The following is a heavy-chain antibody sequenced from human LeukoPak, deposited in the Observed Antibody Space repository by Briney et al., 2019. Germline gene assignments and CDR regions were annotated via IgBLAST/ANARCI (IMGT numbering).Heavy chain of an antibody. CDR1: DDSITMYY. Sequence: SETLSLTCTVSDDSITMYYWTWIRQPPGKGLEWIGYIHNSGSTNYNPSLKSRVTISVDTSKNQFSLKLNSVTAADTAVYYCARVGWGSGWGDYYYYYMDVWGKGTTVTVSS. CDR3: ARVGWGSGWGDYYYYYMDV. CDR2: IHNSGST. D-gene: IGHD6-19*01. J-gene: IGHJ6*03. V-gene: IGHV4-59*01.